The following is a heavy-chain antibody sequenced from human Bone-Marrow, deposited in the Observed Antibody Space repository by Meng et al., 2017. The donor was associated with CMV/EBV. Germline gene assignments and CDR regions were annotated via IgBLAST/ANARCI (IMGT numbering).Heavy chain of an antibody. Sequence: ASVKVSCKASGYTFTSYYMHWVRQAPGQGLEWMGIINPSGGSTSYAQKFQGRVTMTRDTSTSTVYMELSSLRSEDTAGYYCARTPGPGYDFWSGPDYWGQGTLVTVSS. J-gene: IGHJ4*02. V-gene: IGHV1-46*01. CDR3: ARTPGPGYDFWSGPDY. CDR1: GYTFTSYY. CDR2: INPSGGST. D-gene: IGHD3-3*01.